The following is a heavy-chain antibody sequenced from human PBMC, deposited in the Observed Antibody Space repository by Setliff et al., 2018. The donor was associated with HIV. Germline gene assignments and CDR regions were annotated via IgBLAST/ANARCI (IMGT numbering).Heavy chain of an antibody. Sequence: LRLSCGASGFTFSSFAMNWVRHAPGKGLEWVSAVSGSGTATEYADSVKGRFTISRDNSKNALYLEMNNLRAEDTAIYYCAKGLDYLDSSGYSYFRLWGQGTQVTVSS. CDR1: GFTFSSFA. CDR2: VSGSGTAT. D-gene: IGHD3-22*01. J-gene: IGHJ4*02. CDR3: AKGLDYLDSSGYSYFRL. V-gene: IGHV3-23*01.